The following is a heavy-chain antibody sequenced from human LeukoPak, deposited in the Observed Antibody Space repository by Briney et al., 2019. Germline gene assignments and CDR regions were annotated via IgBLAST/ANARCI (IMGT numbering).Heavy chain of an antibody. Sequence: GGSLRLSCAASGFTFSSYSMNWVRQAPGKGLEWVSSISSSSSYIYYADSVKGRFTISRDNAKNSLYLQMNSLRAEDTAVYYCARDGRDTYYYYYMDVWGKGTTVTISS. D-gene: IGHD5-18*01. CDR1: GFTFSSYS. CDR2: ISSSSSYI. V-gene: IGHV3-21*01. CDR3: ARDGRDTYYYYYMDV. J-gene: IGHJ6*03.